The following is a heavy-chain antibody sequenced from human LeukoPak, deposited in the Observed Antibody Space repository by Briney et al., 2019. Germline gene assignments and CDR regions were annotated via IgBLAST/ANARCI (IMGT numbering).Heavy chain of an antibody. D-gene: IGHD2-15*01. J-gene: IGHJ4*02. CDR2: IIPLTGVV. CDR3: ARERRCSAGSCYAADLDS. CDR1: ADIFSSYA. Sequence: ASVKVSCKTSADIFSSYAINWVRQAPGQGLEWMGRIIPLTGVVSYGQKLQTRVTISADKSTSTAYMEVSSLRFEDTAVYFCARERRCSAGSCYAADLDSWGQGTQVTVSS. V-gene: IGHV1-69*04.